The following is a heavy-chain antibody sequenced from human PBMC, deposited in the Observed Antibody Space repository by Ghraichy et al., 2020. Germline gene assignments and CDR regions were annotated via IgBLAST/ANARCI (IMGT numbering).Heavy chain of an antibody. CDR2: ISHSGST. CDR1: GGSLSGYY. D-gene: IGHD4-17*01. V-gene: IGHV4-34*01. CDR3: ARAGAFGAYDAFDI. Sequence: ESLNISCALYGGSLSGYYWSWIRQPPGKGLEWIGEISHSGSTNYNPSHKSRVTISVDTSNNQFSLRLRSVTAADTAVYYCARAGAFGAYDAFDIWGQGTMVTVSS. J-gene: IGHJ3*02.